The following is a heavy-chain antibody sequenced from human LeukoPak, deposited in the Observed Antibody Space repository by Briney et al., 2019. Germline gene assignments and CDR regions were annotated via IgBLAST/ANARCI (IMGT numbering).Heavy chain of an antibody. Sequence: GGSLRLSCAASGFTFSDYYMSWIRQAPGKGLEWVSYISSSSSYTNYADSVKGRFTISGDNAKNSLYLQMNSLRAEDTAVYYCARGSRRVQLPRSYDFDLWGQGTVVTVSS. CDR1: GFTFSDYY. D-gene: IGHD1-1*01. V-gene: IGHV3-11*05. CDR2: ISSSSSYT. J-gene: IGHJ3*01. CDR3: ARGSRRVQLPRSYDFDL.